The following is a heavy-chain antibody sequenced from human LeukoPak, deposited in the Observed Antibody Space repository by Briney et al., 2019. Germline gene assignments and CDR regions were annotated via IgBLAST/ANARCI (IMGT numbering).Heavy chain of an antibody. Sequence: PSETLCLSCAVYGGSFSGYYWSWIRQPPGKGLEWVGEINHSGSTNYNPSLKSRVTISVDTSKNQFSLKLSSVTAADTAVYYGASGHLNYGTNGVCSDAFDIWGQGTMVTVSS. J-gene: IGHJ3*02. D-gene: IGHD2-8*01. V-gene: IGHV4-34*01. CDR1: GGSFSGYY. CDR2: INHSGST. CDR3: ASGHLNYGTNGVCSDAFDI.